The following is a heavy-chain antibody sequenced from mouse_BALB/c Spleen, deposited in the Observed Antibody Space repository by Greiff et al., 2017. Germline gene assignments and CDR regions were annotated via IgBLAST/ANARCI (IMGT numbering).Heavy chain of an antibody. CDR1: GYTFTSYW. D-gene: IGHD2-4*01. J-gene: IGHJ3*01. Sequence: VQLQQSGTVLARPGASVKMSCKASGYTFTSYWMHWVKQRPGQGLEWIGAIYPGNSDTSYNQKFKGKAKLTAVTSTSTAYMELSSLTNEDSAVYYCTRGHYDYAWFAYWGQGTLVTVSA. CDR2: IYPGNSDT. V-gene: IGHV1-5*01. CDR3: TRGHYDYAWFAY.